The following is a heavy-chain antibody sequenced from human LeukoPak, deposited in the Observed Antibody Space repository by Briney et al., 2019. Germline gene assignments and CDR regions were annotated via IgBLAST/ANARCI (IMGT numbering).Heavy chain of an antibody. CDR3: ARDREDYPFDY. V-gene: IGHV4-61*01. D-gene: IGHD4-11*01. Sequence: PSETLSLTCTVSGGSISSGSYYWSWIRQPPGKGLEWIGYIYYSGSTNYNPSLKSRVTISVDTSKNQFSLKLSSVTAADTAVYYCARDREDYPFDYWGQGTLVTVSS. J-gene: IGHJ4*02. CDR2: IYYSGST. CDR1: GGSISSGSYY.